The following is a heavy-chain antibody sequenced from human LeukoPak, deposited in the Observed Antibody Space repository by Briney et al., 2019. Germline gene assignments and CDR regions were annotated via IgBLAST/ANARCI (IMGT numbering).Heavy chain of an antibody. CDR2: IYPGDCDT. D-gene: IGHD2-2*02. CDR3: ARHVNIVVVPAAIDPSFGFDP. CDR1: GDSFTSYW. V-gene: IGHV5-51*01. J-gene: IGHJ5*02. Sequence: GESLKISCKGSGDSFTSYWIGWVRQMPGKGLEWMGIIYPGDCDTRYSPSFQGQVTISADKSISTAYLQWSSLKASDTAMYYCARHVNIVVVPAAIDPSFGFDPWGQGTMVTVSS.